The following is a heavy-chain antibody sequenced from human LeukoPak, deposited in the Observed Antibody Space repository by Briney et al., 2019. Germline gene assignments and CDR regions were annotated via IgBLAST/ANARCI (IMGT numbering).Heavy chain of an antibody. CDR3: ARTGWLGAYHYFDY. V-gene: IGHV1-2*02. CDR1: GYTFTDYY. Sequence: ASVKVSCKASGYTFTDYYMHWVRQAPGQGLEWMGWINPNSGGTNYAQKFQGRVTMTRDTSISTAYMELSRLRSDDTAVYYCARTGWLGAYHYFDYWGQGTLVTVSS. D-gene: IGHD6-19*01. J-gene: IGHJ4*02. CDR2: INPNSGGT.